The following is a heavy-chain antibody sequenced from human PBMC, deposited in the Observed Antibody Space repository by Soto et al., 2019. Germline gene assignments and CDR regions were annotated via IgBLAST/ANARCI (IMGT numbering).Heavy chain of an antibody. Sequence: GGSLRLSCAASGFSFDDYAMHWVRQAPGKGLEWVSGISWNSGTIGYADSVKGRFTISRDNAKNSLYLQMNSLRAEDTALYYCAKSTGGTANGMGVWGQGTTVTVAS. CDR3: AKSTGGTANGMGV. D-gene: IGHD2-8*02. CDR1: GFSFDDYA. J-gene: IGHJ6*02. V-gene: IGHV3-9*01. CDR2: ISWNSGTI.